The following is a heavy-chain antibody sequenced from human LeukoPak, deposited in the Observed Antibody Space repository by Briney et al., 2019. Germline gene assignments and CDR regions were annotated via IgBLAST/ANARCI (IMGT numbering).Heavy chain of an antibody. D-gene: IGHD1-1*01. CDR3: ARGTNDPETVDY. J-gene: IGHJ4*02. V-gene: IGHV4-59*01. CDR2: IYYSGST. Sequence: PSETLSLTCAVYGGSFSGYYWSWIRQPPGKGLEWIGYIYYSGSTNYNPSLKSRVTISVDTSKNQFSLKLSSVTAADTAVYYCARGTNDPETVDYWGQGTLVTVSS. CDR1: GGSFSGYY.